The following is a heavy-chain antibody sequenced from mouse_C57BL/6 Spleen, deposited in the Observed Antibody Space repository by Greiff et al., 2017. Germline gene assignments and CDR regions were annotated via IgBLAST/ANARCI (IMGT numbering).Heavy chain of an antibody. D-gene: IGHD2-1*01. V-gene: IGHV1-76*01. J-gene: IGHJ3*01. CDR2: IYPGSGNT. CDR3: AGSTMDAWFAY. Sequence: QVQLKESGAELVRPGASVKLSCKASGYTFTDYYINWVKQRPGQGLEWIARIYPGSGNTYYNEKFKGKATLTAEKSSSTAYMQLSSLTSEDSAVYFCAGSTMDAWFAYWGQGTLVTVSA. CDR1: GYTFTDYY.